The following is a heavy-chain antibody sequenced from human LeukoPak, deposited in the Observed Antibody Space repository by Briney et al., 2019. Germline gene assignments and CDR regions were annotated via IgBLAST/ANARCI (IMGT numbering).Heavy chain of an antibody. Sequence: ASVKVSCKASGYTFTNYDINWVRPATGQGLEWMGWMNPNSYNTGYAQKFQGRVTMTRNTSISTAYMELSSLRSEDTAVYYCARAYYDILTGYYFDYWGQGTLVTVSS. CDR3: ARAYYDILTGYYFDY. D-gene: IGHD3-9*01. CDR2: MNPNSYNT. J-gene: IGHJ4*02. CDR1: GYTFTNYD. V-gene: IGHV1-8*01.